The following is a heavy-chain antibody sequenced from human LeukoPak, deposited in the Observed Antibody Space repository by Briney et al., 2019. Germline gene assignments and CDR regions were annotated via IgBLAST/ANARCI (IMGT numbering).Heavy chain of an antibody. Sequence: GGSLRLSCAASGFTVSSNYMSWVRQAPGKGLEWVSVIYSGGSTYYADSVKGRFTISRDNSKNTLYLQMNSLRAEDTAVYYCARHGTSSFRSIDYWGRGTLVTVSS. CDR3: ARHGTSSFRSIDY. V-gene: IGHV3-53*01. J-gene: IGHJ4*02. CDR2: IYSGGST. D-gene: IGHD2-8*01. CDR1: GFTVSSNY.